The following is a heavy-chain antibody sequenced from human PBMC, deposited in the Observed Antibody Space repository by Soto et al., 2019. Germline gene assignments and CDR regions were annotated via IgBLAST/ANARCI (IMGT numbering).Heavy chain of an antibody. Sequence: QVQLVESGGGVVQPGRSLRLSCTASGFTFSSYAMHWVRQAPGKGLEWVAVISYDGSNKYYADSVKGRFTISRDNSKNTMYLQMNSLRVEDTAVYYCARPYSSGWYGDLDYWGQGTRVTVSS. CDR3: ARPYSSGWYGDLDY. CDR2: ISYDGSNK. D-gene: IGHD6-19*01. J-gene: IGHJ4*02. CDR1: GFTFSSYA. V-gene: IGHV3-30-3*01.